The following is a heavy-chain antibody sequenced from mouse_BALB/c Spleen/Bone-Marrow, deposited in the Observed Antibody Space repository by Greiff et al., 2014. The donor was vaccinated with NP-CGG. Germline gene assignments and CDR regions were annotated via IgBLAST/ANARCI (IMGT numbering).Heavy chain of an antibody. D-gene: IGHD2-5*01. CDR1: GYTFTGYW. V-gene: IGHV1-87*01. J-gene: IGHJ4*01. Sequence: QVQLQQSGAELARPGASVKLSCKASGYTFTGYWVQWGKQRPGQGLEWIGTIYPGDGDTRYTQKFKGKATLTADKSSSTAYMQLSSLASEDSAVYYCARSNYPYAMDYWGQGTSVTVSS. CDR3: ARSNYPYAMDY. CDR2: IYPGDGDT.